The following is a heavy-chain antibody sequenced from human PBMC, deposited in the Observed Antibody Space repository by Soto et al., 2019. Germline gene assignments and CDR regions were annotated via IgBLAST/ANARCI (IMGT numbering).Heavy chain of an antibody. CDR1: GFTFSTYS. CDR2: ISSSSVYI. D-gene: IGHD2-2*01. Sequence: GGSLRLSCAASGFTFSTYSMNWVRQAPGKGLEWVSSISSSSVYIFYADSLKGRFTISRDNAKNSLYLQMNSLGAEDTAVYYCASGSVPAADWGQGTLVTVSS. V-gene: IGHV3-21*01. J-gene: IGHJ4*02. CDR3: ASGSVPAAD.